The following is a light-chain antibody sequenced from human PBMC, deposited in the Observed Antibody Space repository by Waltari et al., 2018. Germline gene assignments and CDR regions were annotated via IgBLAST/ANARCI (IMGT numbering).Light chain of an antibody. V-gene: IGLV3-25*03. CDR1: ALPDQY. CDR2: KDS. J-gene: IGLJ2*01. CDR3: QSADSSGTL. Sequence: SSELTQSPSVSVSPGQTARITCSGDALPDQYAFWYQQKPGQAPVLVIYKDSERPSGIPERFSGSSSGTIVTLTISGVQAEDEADYYCQSADSSGTLFSGGTRLTVL.